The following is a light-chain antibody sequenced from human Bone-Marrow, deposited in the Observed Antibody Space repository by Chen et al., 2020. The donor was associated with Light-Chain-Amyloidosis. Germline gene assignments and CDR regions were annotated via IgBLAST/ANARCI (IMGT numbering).Light chain of an antibody. V-gene: IGLV3-21*02. J-gene: IGLJ3*02. CDR2: DDS. Sequence: SYVLTPPSSALVASGPTATIDCGGNNIGSTSVHWYQQTPGPAPLLVVYDDSDRPSGIPERLSGSNSGNTATLTISRVEAGDEADYYCQVWDRSSDRPVFGGGTKLTVL. CDR3: QVWDRSSDRPV. CDR1: NIGSTS.